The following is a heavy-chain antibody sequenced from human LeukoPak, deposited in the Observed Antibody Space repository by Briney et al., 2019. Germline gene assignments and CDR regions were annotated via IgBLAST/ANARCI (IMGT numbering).Heavy chain of an antibody. V-gene: IGHV3-23*01. Sequence: GGSLRLSCAASGFTFSSFAMSWVRQAPGKGLEWVLALSGNGDNTYYADSVKGRFTISRDNSKNTLYLQMNSLRAEDTAVYYCAKLRSGVAEAATNYWGQGTLATVSS. CDR2: LSGNGDNT. CDR1: GFTFSSFA. J-gene: IGHJ4*02. D-gene: IGHD6-19*01. CDR3: AKLRSGVAEAATNY.